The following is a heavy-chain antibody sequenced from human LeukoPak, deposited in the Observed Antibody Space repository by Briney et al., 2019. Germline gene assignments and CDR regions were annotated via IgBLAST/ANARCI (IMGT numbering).Heavy chain of an antibody. D-gene: IGHD6-13*01. Sequence: SETLSLTCTVSGGSISSYYWSRIRQPPGKGLEWIGYIYYSGSTNYNPSLKSRVTISVDTSKNQFSLKLSSVTAADTAVYYCARASYSSSWYFSDYWGQGTLVTVSS. V-gene: IGHV4-59*08. J-gene: IGHJ4*02. CDR1: GGSISSYY. CDR2: IYYSGST. CDR3: ARASYSSSWYFSDY.